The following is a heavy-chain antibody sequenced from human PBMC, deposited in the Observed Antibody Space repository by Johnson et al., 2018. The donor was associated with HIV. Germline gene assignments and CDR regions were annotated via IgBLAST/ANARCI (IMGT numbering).Heavy chain of an antibody. V-gene: IGHV3-20*04. J-gene: IGHJ3*02. CDR3: AKEDPWRRAFDI. Sequence: VLLVESGGGVARPGGSLRLSCEASGFTFDDYGMTWVRQPPGKGLEWVSGLNWNGGSIAYADSVKGRFTISRDNSKNTLYLQMNGLRPEDTAVYYCAKEDPWRRAFDIWGQGTMVSVSS. D-gene: IGHD1-1*01. CDR1: GFTFDDYG. CDR2: LNWNGGSI.